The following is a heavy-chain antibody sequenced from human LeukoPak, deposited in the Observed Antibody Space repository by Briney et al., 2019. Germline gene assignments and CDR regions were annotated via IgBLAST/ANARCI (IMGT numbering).Heavy chain of an antibody. J-gene: IGHJ6*03. CDR3: ARDRGSGWYYYYYMHV. CDR1: GYTFTGYY. Sequence: ASVKVSCKASGYTFTGYYMHWVRQAPGQGLEWMGWINPNSGGTNYAQKFQGRVTMTRDTSISTAYMELSRLRSDDTAVYYCARDRGSGWYYYYYMHVWGKGTTVTVSS. D-gene: IGHD6-19*01. CDR2: INPNSGGT. V-gene: IGHV1-2*02.